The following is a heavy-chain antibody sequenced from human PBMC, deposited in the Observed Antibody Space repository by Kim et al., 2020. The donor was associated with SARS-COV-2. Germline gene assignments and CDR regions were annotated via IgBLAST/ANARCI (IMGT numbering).Heavy chain of an antibody. Sequence: YAQKFQGRVTITADESTSTAYMELSSLRSEDTAVYYCALYTGYSSGGSNYWGQGTLVTVSS. J-gene: IGHJ4*02. V-gene: IGHV1-69*01. CDR3: ALYTGYSSGGSNY. D-gene: IGHD6-19*01.